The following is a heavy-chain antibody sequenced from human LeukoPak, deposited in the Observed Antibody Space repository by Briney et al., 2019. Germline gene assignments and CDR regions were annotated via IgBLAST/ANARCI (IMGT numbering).Heavy chain of an antibody. V-gene: IGHV4-59*01. J-gene: IGHJ4*02. D-gene: IGHD3-22*01. CDR1: GGSISSYY. CDR2: IYYSGST. Sequence: PSETLSLTCTVSGGSISSYYWSWIRQPPGKGLEWIGYIYYSGSTNYNPSLKSRVTISVDTSKNQFSLKLSSVTTADTAVYYCARGPHLYDSSGYFGYWGQGTLVTVSS. CDR3: ARGPHLYDSSGYFGY.